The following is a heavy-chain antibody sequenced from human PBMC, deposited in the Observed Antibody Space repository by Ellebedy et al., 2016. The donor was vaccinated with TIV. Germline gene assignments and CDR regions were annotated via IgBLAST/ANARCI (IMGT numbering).Heavy chain of an antibody. J-gene: IGHJ4*02. CDR1: GGSISSGDYY. V-gene: IGHV4-31*03. D-gene: IGHD1-26*01. CDR2: IKYSGNT. Sequence: SETLSLTXTVSGGSISSGDYYWSWIRQFPGKGLEWIGYIKYSGNTNYSPSLKSRVTISVDTSENQFSLRLTSVTAADTAMYFCARGLPASVGPLDSWGQGTLVTVSS. CDR3: ARGLPASVGPLDS.